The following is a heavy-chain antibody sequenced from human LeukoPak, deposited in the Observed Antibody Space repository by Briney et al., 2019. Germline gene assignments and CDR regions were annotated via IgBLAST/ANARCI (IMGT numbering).Heavy chain of an antibody. D-gene: IGHD1-1*01. V-gene: IGHV4-4*07. CDR3: ARDLPWNDGDAFDI. CDR1: GGSISSYY. Sequence: SETLSLTXTVSGGSISSYYWSWIRQPAGKGPEWIGRIYTSGSTNYNPSLKSRVTMSVDTSKNQFSLKLSSVTAADTAVYYCARDLPWNDGDAFDIWGQGTMVTVSS. CDR2: IYTSGST. J-gene: IGHJ3*02.